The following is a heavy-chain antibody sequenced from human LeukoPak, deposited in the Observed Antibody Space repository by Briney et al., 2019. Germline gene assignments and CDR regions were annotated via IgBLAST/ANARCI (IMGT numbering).Heavy chain of an antibody. CDR1: GGSISSSSYY. CDR2: IYYSGST. J-gene: IGHJ5*02. Sequence: PSETLSLTCTVSGGSISSSSYYWGWIRQPPGKGLEWIGSIYYSGSTYYNPSLKSRVTISVDTSKNQFSLKLSSVTAADTAVYYCARLLWFGELLSTGWFDPWGQGTLVTVSS. D-gene: IGHD3-10*01. CDR3: ARLLWFGELLSTGWFDP. V-gene: IGHV4-39*01.